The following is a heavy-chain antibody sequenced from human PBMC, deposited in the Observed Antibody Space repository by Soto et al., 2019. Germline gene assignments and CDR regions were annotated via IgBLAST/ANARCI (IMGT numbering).Heavy chain of an antibody. V-gene: IGHV5-51*01. Sequence: GESLKISCKGSGYIFSNHWIGWVRQMPGKGLEWMGIIYPGDSDTRYSPAFQGQVTISADKSISTGYLQWSSLKASDTAMYNCARRRVSDVSLRYGPYDMDVWGQGTKVTVSS. CDR2: IYPGDSDT. CDR3: ARRRVSDVSLRYGPYDMDV. CDR1: GYIFSNHW. D-gene: IGHD4-17*01. J-gene: IGHJ6*02.